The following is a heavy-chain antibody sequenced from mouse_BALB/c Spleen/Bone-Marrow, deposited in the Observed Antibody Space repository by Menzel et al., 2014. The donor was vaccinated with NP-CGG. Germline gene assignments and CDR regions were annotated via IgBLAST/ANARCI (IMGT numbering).Heavy chain of an antibody. Sequence: EVQLQHSGPELVKPGASVKMSCKAPGYTFTSXLXHWVKQKPGQGLEWIGYITPYNDDTKYNEKFKGKATLTSDKSSSTAYMELSSLTSEDSAVYYCARWGGTPYFDYWGQGTTLTVSS. J-gene: IGHJ2*01. D-gene: IGHD4-1*01. CDR3: ARWGGTPYFDY. CDR1: GYTFTSXL. V-gene: IGHV1-14*01. CDR2: ITPYNDDT.